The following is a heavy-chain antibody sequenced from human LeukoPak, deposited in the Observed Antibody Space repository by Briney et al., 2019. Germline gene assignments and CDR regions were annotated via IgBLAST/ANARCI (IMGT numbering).Heavy chain of an antibody. J-gene: IGHJ6*03. D-gene: IGHD6-13*01. Sequence: GGSLRLSCAASGFTFSSYEMNWVRQAPGKGLEWVSYISSSGSTIYYADSVKGRFTISRDNAKNSLYLQMNSLRAEDTAVYYCTSRSSSSWYYYYYYMDVWGKGTTVTVSS. V-gene: IGHV3-48*03. CDR1: GFTFSSYE. CDR3: TSRSSSSWYYYYYYMDV. CDR2: ISSSGSTI.